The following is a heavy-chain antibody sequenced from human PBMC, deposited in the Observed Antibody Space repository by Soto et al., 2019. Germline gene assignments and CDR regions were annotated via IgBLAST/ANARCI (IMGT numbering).Heavy chain of an antibody. D-gene: IGHD2-8*02. J-gene: IGHJ4*02. CDR1: GFTFSSSW. Sequence: EMQLVESGGALVQPGGSLRLSCAASGFTFSSSWMAWVRQAPGKGLEWVANINPEGSAEYYVDSVKGRFTISRDNAKNSLYLQMNSLRLEYTAVYYCARPGVWCFDFWGQGTLVSISS. CDR2: INPEGSAE. V-gene: IGHV3-7*02. CDR3: ARPGVWCFDF.